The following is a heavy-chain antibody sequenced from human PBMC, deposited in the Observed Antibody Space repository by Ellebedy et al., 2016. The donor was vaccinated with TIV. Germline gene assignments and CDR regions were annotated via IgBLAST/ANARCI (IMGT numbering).Heavy chain of an antibody. V-gene: IGHV4-59*01. D-gene: IGHD6-19*01. J-gene: IGHJ5*02. Sequence: MPGGSLRLSCTVSGGSISSYYWSWIRQPPWKGLEWIGYIYYSGSTNYNPSLKSRVTISVDTSKNQFSLKLSPVTAADTAVYYCARGYSSGWYNWFDPWGQGTLVTVSS. CDR1: GGSISSYY. CDR2: IYYSGST. CDR3: ARGYSSGWYNWFDP.